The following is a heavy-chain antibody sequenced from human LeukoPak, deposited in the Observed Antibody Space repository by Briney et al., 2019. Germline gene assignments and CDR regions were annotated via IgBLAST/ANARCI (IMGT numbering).Heavy chain of an antibody. CDR3: AELGITMIGGV. V-gene: IGHV3-7*01. J-gene: IGHJ6*04. CDR2: IKQDGSQK. D-gene: IGHD3-10*02. Sequence: SGGSLRLSCAASGFTFSRYWMSWVRQAPGKGLEWVANIKQDGSQKYYVDSVKGRFTISRDNANNLVYLQMNSLRAEDTAVYYCAELGITMIGGVWGKGTTVTISS. CDR1: GFTFSRYW.